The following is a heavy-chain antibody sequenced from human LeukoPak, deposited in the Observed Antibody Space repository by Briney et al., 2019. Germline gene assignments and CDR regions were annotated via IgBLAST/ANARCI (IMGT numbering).Heavy chain of an antibody. CDR2: ISGSGGST. CDR1: GFTFNTYA. D-gene: IGHD3-3*01. CDR3: AKDSYYDFWSGYYPFDY. V-gene: IGHV3-23*01. J-gene: IGHJ4*02. Sequence: GGSLRLSCAASGFTFNTYAMSWVRQAPGKGLEWVSAISGSGGSTYYADSVKGRFTISRDNSKNPLYLQINRLSAEATAVYYSAKDSYYDFWSGYYPFDYWGQGTLVTVSS.